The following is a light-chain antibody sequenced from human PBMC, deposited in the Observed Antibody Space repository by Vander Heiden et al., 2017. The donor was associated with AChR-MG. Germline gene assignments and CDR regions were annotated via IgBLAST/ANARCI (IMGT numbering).Light chain of an antibody. CDR3: QQYNNWPPYT. CDR1: QSVSSN. CDR2: GAS. V-gene: IGKV3D-15*03. J-gene: IGKJ2*01. Sequence: EIVMTQFPATLSVFPGERATISCRASQSVSSNLAWYQKKSGQSPRLLIYGASFRATRIPARFSGSASGTEFSLTISHVQSEDSATYYCQQYNNWPPYTFGPGTELQIK.